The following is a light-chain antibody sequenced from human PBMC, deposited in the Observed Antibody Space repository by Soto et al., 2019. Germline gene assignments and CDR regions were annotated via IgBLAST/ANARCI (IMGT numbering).Light chain of an antibody. CDR1: QDIRDD. J-gene: IGKJ1*01. CDR2: GAS. V-gene: IGKV1-17*01. Sequence: DIQMTQSPSSLSASVGDRVTITCRASQDIRDDLGWYQQKPGKAPQRLIFGASSLQSWVPSRFSGSGSGTEFSLTISSLQPEDFATYYCLQHTTFPWTFGQGTKVEVK. CDR3: LQHTTFPWT.